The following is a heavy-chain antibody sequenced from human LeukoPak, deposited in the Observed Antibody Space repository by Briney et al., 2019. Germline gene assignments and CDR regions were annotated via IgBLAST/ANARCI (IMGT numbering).Heavy chain of an antibody. Sequence: GASVKVSCKASGYTFTGYYMHWVRQAPGQGLEWMGWINPNSGGTNYAQKFQGRVTMTRDTSISTAYMELSRLRSDDTAVCYCARGAQPSWYYYYGMDVWGQGTTVTVSS. V-gene: IGHV1-2*02. J-gene: IGHJ6*02. D-gene: IGHD6-13*01. CDR2: INPNSGGT. CDR1: GYTFTGYY. CDR3: ARGAQPSWYYYYGMDV.